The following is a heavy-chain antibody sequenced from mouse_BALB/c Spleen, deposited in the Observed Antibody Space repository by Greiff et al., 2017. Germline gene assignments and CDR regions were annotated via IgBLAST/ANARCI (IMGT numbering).Heavy chain of an antibody. CDR2: IDPENGDT. J-gene: IGHJ4*01. Sequence: EVQLQQSGAELVRSGASVKLSCTASGFNIKDYYMHWVKQRPEQGLEWIGWIDPENGDTEYAPKFQGKATMTADTSSNTAYLQLSSLTSEDTAVYYCARRSYGDPYAMDYWGQGTSVTVSS. CDR3: ARRSYGDPYAMDY. D-gene: IGHD1-1*01. CDR1: GFNIKDYY. V-gene: IGHV14-4*02.